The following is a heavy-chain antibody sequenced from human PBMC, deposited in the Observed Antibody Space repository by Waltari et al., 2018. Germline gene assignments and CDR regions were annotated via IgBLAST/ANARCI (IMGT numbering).Heavy chain of an antibody. J-gene: IGHJ4*02. CDR3: ARRVVTTGGVDY. V-gene: IGHV4-39*07. Sequence: QLQLQESGPRLVRPSETLSLTCTVSGGSISSTTYYWAWIRQTPGKGLEWIGYIHYSGNTYDNPSPRSRVTISVDTAKNQFSLNLRSVTAADTAVYYCARRVVTTGGVDYWGQGTLVTVSS. CDR1: GGSISSTTYY. CDR2: IHYSGNT. D-gene: IGHD2-21*02.